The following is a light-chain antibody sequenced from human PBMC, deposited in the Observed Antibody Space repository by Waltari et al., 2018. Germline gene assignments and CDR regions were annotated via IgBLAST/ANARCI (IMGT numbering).Light chain of an antibody. CDR3: NSYAGSSSWV. J-gene: IGLJ3*02. Sequence: QSALTPPASVSGSPGQSITISCTGTSSDIGFYNYVSWYQQHPGKAPKLMIYDVSWRPSGVSNRFSGSKSGNTASLTISGLQAEDEADYYCNSYAGSSSWVFGGGTKLTVL. V-gene: IGLV2-14*03. CDR1: SSDIGFYNY. CDR2: DVS.